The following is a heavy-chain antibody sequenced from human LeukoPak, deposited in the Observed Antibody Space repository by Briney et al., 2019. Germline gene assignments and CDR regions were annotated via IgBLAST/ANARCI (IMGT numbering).Heavy chain of an antibody. J-gene: IGHJ4*02. Sequence: SETLSLTCTVSGGSISSSSYYWAWIRQPPGKGLEWIGSIYYSGTTFYNPSLKSRVTISVDTSKNQFSLKLSSVTAADTAVYHCARRDIVATISTWGQGTLVTVSS. CDR2: IYYSGTT. CDR3: ARRDIVATIST. V-gene: IGHV4-39*01. CDR1: GGSISSSSYY. D-gene: IGHD5-12*01.